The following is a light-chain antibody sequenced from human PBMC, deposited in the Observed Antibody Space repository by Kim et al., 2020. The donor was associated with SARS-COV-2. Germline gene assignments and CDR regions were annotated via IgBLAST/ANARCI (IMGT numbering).Light chain of an antibody. V-gene: IGKV1-6*01. CDR2: AAS. CDR1: QDIRND. J-gene: IGKJ2*01. Sequence: SASIGERVTITCRASQDIRNDLGWYQQKPGKAPELLIYAASSLQSGVPSRFAGSGSGTDFTLTISSLQPEDFATYYCLKDYNYPYTFGQGTKLEI. CDR3: LKDYNYPYT.